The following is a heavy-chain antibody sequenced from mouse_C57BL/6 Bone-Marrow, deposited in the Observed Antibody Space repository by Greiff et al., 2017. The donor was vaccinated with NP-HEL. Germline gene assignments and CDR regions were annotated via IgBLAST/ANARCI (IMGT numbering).Heavy chain of an antibody. J-gene: IGHJ3*01. CDR2: IDPEDGET. V-gene: IGHV14-2*01. CDR1: GYTFTSYW. D-gene: IGHD1-1*01. CDR3: AGGNYAFAY. Sequence: VQLQQPGAELVKPGASVKLSCKASGYTFTSYWMHWVKQRPGRGLEWIGRIDPEDGETKYAPKFQGKATITADTSSNTAYLQLSSLTSEDTAVYYCAGGNYAFAYWGQGTLVTVSA.